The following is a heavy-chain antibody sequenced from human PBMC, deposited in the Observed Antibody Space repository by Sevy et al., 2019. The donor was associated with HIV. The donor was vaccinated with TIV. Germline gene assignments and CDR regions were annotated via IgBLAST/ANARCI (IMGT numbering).Heavy chain of an antibody. D-gene: IGHD2-8*01. Sequence: GGSLRLSCTASGFTFSNHAMHWVRQGPGKGPEWVAFIRNDGSHEYSADSVKGRITIPRDVTKSTLYLQMNSLRPEDMAVYYCARDRKVLHLVYAIPFDAFDIWGQGTMVTVSS. J-gene: IGHJ3*02. V-gene: IGHV3-30*02. CDR2: IRNDGSHE. CDR1: GFTFSNHA. CDR3: ARDRKVLHLVYAIPFDAFDI.